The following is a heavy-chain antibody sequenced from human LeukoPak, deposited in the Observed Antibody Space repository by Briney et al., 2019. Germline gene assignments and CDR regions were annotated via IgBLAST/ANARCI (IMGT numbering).Heavy chain of an antibody. V-gene: IGHV5-51*01. CDR2: IYPGDSDT. Sequence: HGESLKISCKGSGYSFTCYWIGWVRQMPGKGLEWMGIIYPGDSDTRYSPSFQGQVTISADKSISTAYLQWSSLKASDTAMYYCARQGFVYYDSSGYFFDYWGQGTLVTVSS. CDR3: ARQGFVYYDSSGYFFDY. D-gene: IGHD3-22*01. CDR1: GYSFTCYW. J-gene: IGHJ4*02.